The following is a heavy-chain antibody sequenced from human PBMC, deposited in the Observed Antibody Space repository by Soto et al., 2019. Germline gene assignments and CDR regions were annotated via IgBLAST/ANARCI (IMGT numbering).Heavy chain of an antibody. CDR2: IYYSGST. CDR1: GGSISSSSYY. J-gene: IGHJ4*02. D-gene: IGHD3-3*01. Sequence: QLQLQESGPGLVKPSETLSLTCTVSGGSISSSSYYWGWIRQPPGKGLEWIGSIYYSGSTYYNPSLKSRVTISVATSKNQFSLKLRSVTAADTAVYYCARQCDFWSGYCLDYWGQGTLVTVSS. V-gene: IGHV4-39*01. CDR3: ARQCDFWSGYCLDY.